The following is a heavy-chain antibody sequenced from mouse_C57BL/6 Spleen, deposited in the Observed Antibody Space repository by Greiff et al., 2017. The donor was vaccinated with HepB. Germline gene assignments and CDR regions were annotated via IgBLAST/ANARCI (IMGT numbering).Heavy chain of an antibody. CDR1: GYTFTDYY. J-gene: IGHJ1*03. Sequence: EVQLQQSGPELVKPGASVKISCKASGYTFTDYYMNWVKQSHGKSLEWIGDINPNNGGTSYNQKFKGKATLTVDKSSSTAYMELRSLTSEDSAVYYCARRRYYGNYRGDFDVWGTGTTVTVSS. D-gene: IGHD2-1*01. V-gene: IGHV1-26*01. CDR3: ARRRYYGNYRGDFDV. CDR2: INPNNGGT.